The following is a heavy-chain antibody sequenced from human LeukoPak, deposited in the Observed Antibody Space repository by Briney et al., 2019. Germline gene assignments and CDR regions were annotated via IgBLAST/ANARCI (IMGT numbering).Heavy chain of an antibody. V-gene: IGHV3-7*01. CDR3: ARFYYDSSGYYYFDY. D-gene: IGHD3-22*01. CDR1: GFTFSSYW. J-gene: IGHJ4*02. CDR2: IKQDGSEE. Sequence: GGSLRLSCAASGFTFSSYWMTWVRQTPGKGLEWVANIKQDGSEEYYVDSVKGRFIISRDNAKNSLNLQMNSLRAEDTAVYYCARFYYDSSGYYYFDYWGQGTLVTVSS.